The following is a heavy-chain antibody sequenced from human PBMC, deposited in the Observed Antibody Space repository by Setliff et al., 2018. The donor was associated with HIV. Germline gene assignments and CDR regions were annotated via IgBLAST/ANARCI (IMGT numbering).Heavy chain of an antibody. V-gene: IGHV4-39*01. Sequence: PSETLSLTCTVSGGSISNSRYYWSWIRQPPGKGLEWIGSIYYSGSTYYNPSLKSRVTISVDTSKNQFSLKLSSVTAADAAVYYCASRVYYYDSSGYLREEGFDPWDQGTLVTVSS. D-gene: IGHD3-22*01. J-gene: IGHJ5*02. CDR3: ASRVYYYDSSGYLREEGFDP. CDR2: IYYSGST. CDR1: GGSISNSRYY.